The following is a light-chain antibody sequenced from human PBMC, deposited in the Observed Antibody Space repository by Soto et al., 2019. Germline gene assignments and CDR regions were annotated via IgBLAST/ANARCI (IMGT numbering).Light chain of an antibody. V-gene: IGKV3-15*01. CDR1: QSVSSN. CDR3: QQYNNWPRT. Sequence: EIVMTQSPATLSVSPWERATLSCRASQSVSSNLAWYQQKPGQAPRLLIYGASTRATGIPARFSGSGSGTEFTITISSVPSEDFAVYYCQQYNNWPRTFGQGTKVDIK. CDR2: GAS. J-gene: IGKJ1*01.